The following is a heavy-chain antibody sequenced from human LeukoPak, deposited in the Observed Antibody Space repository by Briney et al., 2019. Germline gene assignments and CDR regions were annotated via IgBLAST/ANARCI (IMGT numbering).Heavy chain of an antibody. D-gene: IGHD3-22*01. CDR1: GFTFSSYA. V-gene: IGHV3-23*01. CDR3: AKSPLASYYYDSSGYFDY. J-gene: IGHJ4*02. CDR2: ISGSGGST. Sequence: GGSLRLSCAASGFTFSSYAMSWVGQAPGKGLEWVSPISGSGGSTYYADSVKGRFTISRDNSKNTLYLQMNSLRAEDTAVYYCAKSPLASYYYDSSGYFDYWGQGTLVTVSS.